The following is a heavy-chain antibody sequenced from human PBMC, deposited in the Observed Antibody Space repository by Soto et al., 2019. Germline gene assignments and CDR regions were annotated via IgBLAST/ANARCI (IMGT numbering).Heavy chain of an antibody. CDR2: ISGSGGST. J-gene: IGHJ4*02. CDR3: ARWGSGSYYDY. D-gene: IGHD1-26*01. V-gene: IGHV3-23*01. CDR1: GFTFSSYA. Sequence: VQLLESGGGLVQPGGSLRLSCAASGFTFSSYAMRWVRQAPVKGLEWVSAISGSGGSTYYADSVKGRFTISRDNSKNTLYLQMNSLRAEDTAVYYCARWGSGSYYDYWGQGTLVTVSS.